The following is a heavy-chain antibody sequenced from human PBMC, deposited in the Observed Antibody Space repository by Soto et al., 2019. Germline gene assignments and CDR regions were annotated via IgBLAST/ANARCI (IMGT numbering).Heavy chain of an antibody. J-gene: IGHJ4*02. CDR1: GGSISSYY. CDR3: ARVGDVYDFDY. Sequence: QVQLQESGPGLVKPSETLSLTCTVSGGSISSYYWSWIRQPPGKGLEWIGYIYYSGSTNYNPSLKSRVTISVDTSKNQFSLKLSSVTAADTAVYYCARVGDVYDFDYWGQGNLVTVSS. CDR2: IYYSGST. D-gene: IGHD3-16*01. V-gene: IGHV4-59*01.